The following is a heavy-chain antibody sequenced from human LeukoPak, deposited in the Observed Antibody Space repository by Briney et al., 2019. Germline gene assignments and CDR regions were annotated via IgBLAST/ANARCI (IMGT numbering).Heavy chain of an antibody. D-gene: IGHD3-22*01. Sequence: GRSLRLSCAASGFTFSSYGMHWVRQAPGKGLEWVAVIWYDGSNKYYADSVKGRFTISRDNSKNTLYLQMNSLRAEDTAVYYCARDRDYDSSGYFDYWGQGTLVTVSS. CDR1: GFTFSSYG. V-gene: IGHV3-33*08. CDR3: ARDRDYDSSGYFDY. CDR2: IWYDGSNK. J-gene: IGHJ4*02.